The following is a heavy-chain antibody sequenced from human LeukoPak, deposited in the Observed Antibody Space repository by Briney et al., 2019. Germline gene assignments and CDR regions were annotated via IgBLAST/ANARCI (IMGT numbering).Heavy chain of an antibody. CDR3: ARRQIDCSTTSCYVDY. Sequence: DSVKVSCKASGYTFTDYYINWIRQAPGQGLEWMGWINPNRGGTSYAQNFQGRVTMTRDTPITTAYMELSRLRSDDTAVYYCARRQIDCSTTSCYVDYWGQGTLVTVSS. D-gene: IGHD2-2*01. V-gene: IGHV1-2*02. CDR1: GYTFTDYY. J-gene: IGHJ4*02. CDR2: INPNRGGT.